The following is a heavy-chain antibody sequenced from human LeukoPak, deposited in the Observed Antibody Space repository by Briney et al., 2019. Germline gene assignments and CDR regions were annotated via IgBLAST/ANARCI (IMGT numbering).Heavy chain of an antibody. CDR2: INGDGNTS. V-gene: IGHV3-74*01. D-gene: IGHD4-23*01. Sequence: PGGSLRLSCAASGFAFSTSWMYWVRQAPGKGLVWVSHINGDGNTSKYADSVKGRFTISRDNAKNTLYLQMNSLRADDTAMYYSASDYGGNSASFFHYWGQGTLVTVSS. CDR1: GFAFSTSW. J-gene: IGHJ4*02. CDR3: ASDYGGNSASFFHY.